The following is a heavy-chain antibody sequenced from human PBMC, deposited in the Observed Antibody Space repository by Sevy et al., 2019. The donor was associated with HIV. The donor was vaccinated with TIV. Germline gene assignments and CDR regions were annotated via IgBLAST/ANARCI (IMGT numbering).Heavy chain of an antibody. CDR2: ISSSSSYI. V-gene: IGHV3-21*01. J-gene: IGHJ4*02. CDR3: ARDGVDTAMVTGLADY. Sequence: GGSLRLSCAASGFTFSSYSMNWVRQAPGKGLEWVSSISSSSSYIYYADSVKGRFTISRDNAKNSLYLQMNSLRAEDTAVSYCARDGVDTAMVTGLADYWGQGTLVTVSS. CDR1: GFTFSSYS. D-gene: IGHD5-18*01.